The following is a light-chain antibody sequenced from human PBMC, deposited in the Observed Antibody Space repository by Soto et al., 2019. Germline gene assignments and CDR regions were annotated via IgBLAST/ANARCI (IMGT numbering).Light chain of an antibody. Sequence: QSALTQPASVSGSPGQSITISCTGTSSDVGGYNYVSWYQQHPGKAPKLMIYEVSNRPSGVSNRFSGSKSGNTASLTISGLQAEAEADYYCSSYTSSSTRVFGGGTKLPS. V-gene: IGLV2-14*01. CDR1: SSDVGGYNY. CDR2: EVS. J-gene: IGLJ3*02. CDR3: SSYTSSSTRV.